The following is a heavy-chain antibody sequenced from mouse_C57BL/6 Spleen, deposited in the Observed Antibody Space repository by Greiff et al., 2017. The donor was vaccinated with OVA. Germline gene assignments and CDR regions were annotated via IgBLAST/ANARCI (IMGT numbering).Heavy chain of an antibody. V-gene: IGHV2-9-1*01. Sequence: VKLQESGPGLVAPSQSLSITCTVSGFSLTSYAISWVRQPPGKGLEWLGVIWTGGGTNYNSAPKSRLSISKDNSKSQVFLKMNSLQTDDTARYYCARRTTVVAKGDAMDYWGQGTSVTVSS. CDR3: ARRTTVVAKGDAMDY. CDR1: GFSLTSYA. D-gene: IGHD1-1*01. CDR2: IWTGGGT. J-gene: IGHJ4*01.